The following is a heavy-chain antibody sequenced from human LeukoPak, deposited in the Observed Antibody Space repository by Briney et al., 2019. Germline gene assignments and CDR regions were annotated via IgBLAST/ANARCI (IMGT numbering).Heavy chain of an antibody. CDR2: INPYNGNT. CDR3: ARGLAGSTWLDY. D-gene: IGHD6-13*01. CDR1: GYTFSRHG. Sequence: ASVKVSCKPSGYTFSRHGITWVRQAPGQGLEWMGWINPYNGNTSSAQNLRGRVTLTTDRSTSTAYMEVRSLRSDDTAIYYCARGLAGSTWLDYWGQGTLVTVSS. J-gene: IGHJ4*02. V-gene: IGHV1-18*01.